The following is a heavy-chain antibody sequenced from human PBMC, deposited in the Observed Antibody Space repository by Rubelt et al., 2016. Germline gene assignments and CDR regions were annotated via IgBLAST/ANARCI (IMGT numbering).Heavy chain of an antibody. CDR2: INWNGGST. CDR3: ARPAVETDSDVFDY. V-gene: IGHV3-20*04. Sequence: EVQLVESGGGLVQPGGSLRLSCVASGFTFDDYGMDWVRHAPGKGLEWVSHINWNGGSTGYADSVKGRFTISRDNDKNTVYLEMNSLRAEDTAVYYWARPAVETDSDVFDYWGQGTLVTVSS. D-gene: IGHD5-24*01. J-gene: IGHJ4*02. CDR1: GFTFDDYG.